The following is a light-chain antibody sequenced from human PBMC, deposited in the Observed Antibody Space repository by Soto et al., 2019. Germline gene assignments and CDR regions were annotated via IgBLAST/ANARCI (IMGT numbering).Light chain of an antibody. J-gene: IGLJ1*01. Sequence: QSVLSQPPSVSAAPGQRVTISCSGSTSNIGKYYVSWYQQVPGTAPRLLLYDNNQRPSGIPDRFSGSKSGTSATLAITGRQTGDEADYYCATWDGGLTPQGVFGTGTKVTVL. CDR2: DNN. CDR3: ATWDGGLTPQGV. CDR1: TSNIGKYY. V-gene: IGLV1-51*01.